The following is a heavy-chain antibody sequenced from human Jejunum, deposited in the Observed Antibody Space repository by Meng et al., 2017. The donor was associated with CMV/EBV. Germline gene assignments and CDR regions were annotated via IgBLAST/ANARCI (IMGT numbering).Heavy chain of an antibody. V-gene: IGHV4-59*12. D-gene: IGHD1-26*01. CDR1: GGSIRDYY. CDR2: IFSSGTT. Sequence: SGGSIRDYYWSWVRQPPREGLEWIGYIFSSGTTDYNPAHKNRVTISLDTSKNQFSLKLSSVTAADTAVYYCAGEHATAHYCGMNVWRRGTTVTVSS. J-gene: IGHJ6*02. CDR3: AGEHATAHYCGMNV.